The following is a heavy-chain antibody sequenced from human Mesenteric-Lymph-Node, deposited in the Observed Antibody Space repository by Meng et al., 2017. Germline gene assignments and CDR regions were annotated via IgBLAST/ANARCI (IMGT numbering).Heavy chain of an antibody. CDR2: INPDNGGK. V-gene: IGHV1-2*06. CDR3: ARDYDLWSGYYRSYYYGLDV. Sequence: ASVKVSCKASGYTFTGYYIHWVRQAPGQGLEWMGRINPDNGGKNYAQNFQDRVTITRDSSISTVYLELSRLRSDDTAVVYCARDYDLWSGYYRSYYYGLDVWGQGTTVTVSS. CDR1: GYTFTGYY. D-gene: IGHD3-3*01. J-gene: IGHJ6*02.